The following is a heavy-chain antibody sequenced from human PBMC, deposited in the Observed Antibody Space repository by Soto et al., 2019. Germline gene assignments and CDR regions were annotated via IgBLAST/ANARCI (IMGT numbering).Heavy chain of an antibody. J-gene: IGHJ4*02. CDR3: ARRKERSGPYYLDL. CDR2: MNPNNGNA. Sequence: GAPVKVSCKAFGFTLITYDFRWVGQAAGQGLEWMGWMNPNNGNAGFAQKFRGRINMTRNTSISTAYLELSSLRSDDSAVYFCARRKERSGPYYLDLWGQGTQVTVSS. D-gene: IGHD6-25*01. V-gene: IGHV1-8*01. CDR1: GFTLITYD.